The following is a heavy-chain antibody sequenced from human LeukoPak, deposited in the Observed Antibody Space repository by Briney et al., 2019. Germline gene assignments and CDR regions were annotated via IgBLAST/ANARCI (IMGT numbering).Heavy chain of an antibody. Sequence: PGGSLRLSCAASGFTFRNYGMHWVRQVPGKGLEWVAVIWYDESNKYYADSVKGRFTISRDNSKNTLYLQINSLRAEDTAVYYCATARDSDSNRGLYMDVWGKGTTVTVSS. CDR2: IWYDESNK. J-gene: IGHJ6*03. D-gene: IGHD4-11*01. CDR1: GFTFRNYG. V-gene: IGHV3-33*01. CDR3: ATARDSDSNRGLYMDV.